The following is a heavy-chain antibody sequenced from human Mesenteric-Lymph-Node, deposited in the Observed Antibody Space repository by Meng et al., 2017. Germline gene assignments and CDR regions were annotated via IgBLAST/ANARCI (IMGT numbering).Heavy chain of an antibody. V-gene: IGHV1-2*05. J-gene: IGHJ6*02. D-gene: IGHD2-21*02. Sequence: ASVKVSCKASGYTFTGYYMHWVRQAPGQGLEWMGRINPNSGGTNYAQKFQGRFTMTRDTSISTLYMVLNRLRSDDTGVFYCARVRYCGGDCSRNSYYGLDVWGQGTTVTVSS. CDR3: ARVRYCGGDCSRNSYYGLDV. CDR1: GYTFTGYY. CDR2: INPNSGGT.